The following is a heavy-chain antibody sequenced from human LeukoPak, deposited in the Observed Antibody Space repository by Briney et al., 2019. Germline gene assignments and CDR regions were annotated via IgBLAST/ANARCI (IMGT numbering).Heavy chain of an antibody. D-gene: IGHD3-10*01. Sequence: GGSQRLSCAASGFTFNSYPMSWVRQAPWERLQWVSGISDSGGNTYYADSVRGRFTISRDNSKNTLYLQMNSLRAEDTAVYYCAREFSGEFDYWGQGTLVTVSS. CDR3: AREFSGEFDY. CDR1: GFTFNSYP. V-gene: IGHV3-23*01. CDR2: ISDSGGNT. J-gene: IGHJ4*02.